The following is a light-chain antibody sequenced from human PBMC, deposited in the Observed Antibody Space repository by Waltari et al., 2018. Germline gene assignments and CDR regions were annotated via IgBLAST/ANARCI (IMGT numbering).Light chain of an antibody. CDR2: NRD. Sequence: QSVLTQPPSMSGTPGQRVTISCSGSSSNIGHTYVCWYQQLPGTAPKLLIYNRDQRPSGVPDRCSGSTSGTSASLASIWLRSEDDGDYYCAAWDDSVTGEVFGGGTRLTVL. CDR1: SSNIGHTY. V-gene: IGLV1-47*01. CDR3: AAWDDSVTGEV. J-gene: IGLJ3*02.